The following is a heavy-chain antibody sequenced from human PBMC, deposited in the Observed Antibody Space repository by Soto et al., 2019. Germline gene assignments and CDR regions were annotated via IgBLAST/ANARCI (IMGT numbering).Heavy chain of an antibody. CDR2: IYSGGST. J-gene: IGHJ4*02. Sequence: PGGSLRLSCAASGFTFSSYSMNWVRQAPGKGLEWVSVIYSGGSTYYADSVKGRFTISRDNSKNTLYLQMNSLRAEDTAVYYCARGRRDGYKNYFDYWGQGTLVTVSS. V-gene: IGHV3-53*01. CDR1: GFTFSSYS. CDR3: ARGRRDGYKNYFDY. D-gene: IGHD5-12*01.